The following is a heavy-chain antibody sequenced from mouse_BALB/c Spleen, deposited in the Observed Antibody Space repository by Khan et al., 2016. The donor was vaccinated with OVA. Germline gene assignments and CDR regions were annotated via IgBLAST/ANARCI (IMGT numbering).Heavy chain of an antibody. J-gene: IGHJ3*01. D-gene: IGHD2-14*01. CDR3: ASYYRYPAWFAY. V-gene: IGHV1-4*01. CDR2: INPSTLYS. CDR1: GFTFSNYT. Sequence: QVRLQQSGAELARPGASVKMSCRTSGFTFSNYTIHWVKQRPGQGLEWIGYINPSTLYSFYNHKFKDKATLTADKSSYTAYMQLSSLTSEDSAVYYRASYYRYPAWFAYWGQGTLVTVSA.